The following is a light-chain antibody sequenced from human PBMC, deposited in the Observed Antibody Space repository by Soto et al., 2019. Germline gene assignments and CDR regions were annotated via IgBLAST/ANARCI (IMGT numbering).Light chain of an antibody. CDR2: DAS. CDR1: QSVRSY. Sequence: ETVLTQSPATLSLSPGERATLSCRASQSVRSYLAWYQQKPGQAPRLLIYDASKRATGTPARFSGSGSGTDFTLTISSLEPEDFAVYYCQQRSNWPPLTFGQGTRLEMK. J-gene: IGKJ5*01. CDR3: QQRSNWPPLT. V-gene: IGKV3-11*01.